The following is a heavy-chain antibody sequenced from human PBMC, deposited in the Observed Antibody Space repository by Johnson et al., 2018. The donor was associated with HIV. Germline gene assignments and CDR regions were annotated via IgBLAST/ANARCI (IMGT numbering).Heavy chain of an antibody. V-gene: IGHV3-30-3*01. J-gene: IGHJ3*02. CDR3: AKANSGSYLGHEAFDI. Sequence: QVQLVESGGGVVQPGRSLRLSCAASGFTFSSYAMHWVRQAPGKGLEWVAVISYDGSNKYYADSVKGRFNISRDNAKNTRYLQMNSLRNEDTALYYCAKANSGSYLGHEAFDIWGKGTMVTVSS. CDR2: ISYDGSNK. D-gene: IGHD1-26*01. CDR1: GFTFSSYA.